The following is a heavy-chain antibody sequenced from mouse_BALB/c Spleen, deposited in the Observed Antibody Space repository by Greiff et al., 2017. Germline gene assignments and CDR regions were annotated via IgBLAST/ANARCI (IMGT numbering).Heavy chain of an antibody. CDR2: ISDGGSYT. D-gene: IGHD4-1*01. J-gene: IGHJ3*01. Sequence: EVKLVESGGGLVKPGGSLKLSCAASGFTFSDYYMYWVRQTPEKRLEWVATISDGGSYTYYPDSVKGRFTISRDNAKNNLYLQMSSLKSEDTAMYYCARELTGTFAYWGQGTLVTVS. V-gene: IGHV5-4*02. CDR1: GFTFSDYY. CDR3: ARELTGTFAY.